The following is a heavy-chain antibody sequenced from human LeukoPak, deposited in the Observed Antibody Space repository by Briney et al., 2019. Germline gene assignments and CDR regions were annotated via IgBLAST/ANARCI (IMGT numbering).Heavy chain of an antibody. Sequence: GGSLRLSCAASGFTFSNYWMDWVRQSPGKGLEWVANVKEDGSDKYYVDSVKGRFTISRDNAKNSLYLQMNSLRAEDTAVYYCARNSGWFRFDYWGQGTLVTVSS. J-gene: IGHJ4*02. D-gene: IGHD6-19*01. CDR1: GFTFSNYW. CDR3: ARNSGWFRFDY. V-gene: IGHV3-7*03. CDR2: VKEDGSDK.